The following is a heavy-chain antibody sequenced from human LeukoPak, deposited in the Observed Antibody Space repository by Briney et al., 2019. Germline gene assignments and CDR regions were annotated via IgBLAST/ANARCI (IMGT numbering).Heavy chain of an antibody. CDR2: ISTRTGSS. J-gene: IGHJ5*02. D-gene: IGHD2/OR15-2a*01. Sequence: GGSLRLSCAASGFTLSGFAMSWVRRTPGKGLEWVSHISTRTGSSGYADSVRSRFTISRDTARNSLYLEMNSLRVGDTAIYYCARDGGVEGSTTWFDPWGQGTQVTVSS. CDR1: GFTLSGFA. V-gene: IGHV3-21*01. CDR3: ARDGGVEGSTTWFDP.